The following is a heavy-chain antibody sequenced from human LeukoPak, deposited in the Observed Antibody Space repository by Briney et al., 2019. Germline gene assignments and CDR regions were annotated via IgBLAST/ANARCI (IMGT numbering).Heavy chain of an antibody. V-gene: IGHV3-23*01. J-gene: IGHJ4*02. CDR1: GFTFSSYA. Sequence: PGGSLRLSCAASGFTFSSYAMSWVRQAPGKGLEWVSTISDIGGSTSYADSVKGRFTVSRDNSKNTLYLQMNSLRAEDTAVYYCASERLRLGELSDYWGQGTLVTVTS. CDR3: ASERLRLGELSDY. D-gene: IGHD3-16*02. CDR2: ISDIGGST.